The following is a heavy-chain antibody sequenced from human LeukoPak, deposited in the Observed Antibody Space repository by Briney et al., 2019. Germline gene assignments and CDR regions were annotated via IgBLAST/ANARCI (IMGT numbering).Heavy chain of an antibody. D-gene: IGHD3-22*01. CDR1: GGTFSSYA. V-gene: IGHV1-69*13. J-gene: IGHJ5*02. CDR3: ASSFYYDSSGYYYFNWFDP. Sequence: SVKVSCKASGGTFSSYAISWVRQAPGQGLEWMGGIIPIFGTANYAQKFQGRVTITADESTSTAYMELSGLRSEDTAVYYCASSFYYDSSGYYYFNWFDPWGQGTLVTVSS. CDR2: IIPIFGTA.